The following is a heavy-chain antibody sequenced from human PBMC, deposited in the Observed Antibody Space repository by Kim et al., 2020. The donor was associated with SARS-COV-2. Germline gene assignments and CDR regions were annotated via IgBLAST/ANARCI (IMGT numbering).Heavy chain of an antibody. CDR3: ARVVVGATGWFDP. Sequence: YYNPSLKSRVTRSVDTSKNQFSRKLSAVTAADTAVYYCARVVVGATGWFDPWGQGTLVTVSS. V-gene: IGHV4-31*02. J-gene: IGHJ5*02. D-gene: IGHD2-15*01.